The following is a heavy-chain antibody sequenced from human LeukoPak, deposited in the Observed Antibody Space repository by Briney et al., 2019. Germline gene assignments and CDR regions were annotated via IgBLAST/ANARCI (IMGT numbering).Heavy chain of an antibody. D-gene: IGHD3-9*01. J-gene: IGHJ4*02. CDR3: ARGGDILTLHLDY. CDR1: GYTFTIYG. CDR2: LSAYNGDT. V-gene: IGHV1-18*04. Sequence: ASLKVSSKDSGYTFTIYGISWGPHAPQQGLERMACLSAYNGDTNYAQKPQGRVTITTDTSTSTAYMELRSLRSDDKDVYYCARGGDILTLHLDYWGQGTLVTVFS.